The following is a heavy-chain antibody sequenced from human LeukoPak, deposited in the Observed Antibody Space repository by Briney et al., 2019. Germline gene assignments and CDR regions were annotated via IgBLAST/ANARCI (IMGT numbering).Heavy chain of an antibody. CDR2: ISSSSSYI. Sequence: GRSLRLSCAASGFTFSTYAMHWVRQAPGKGLEWVSSISSSSSYIYYADSVKGRFTISRDNAKNSLYLQMNSLRAEDTAVYYCARDSLDTGHYFDYWGQGTLVTVSS. CDR3: ARDSLDTGHYFDY. J-gene: IGHJ4*02. CDR1: GFTFSTYA. V-gene: IGHV3-21*01. D-gene: IGHD3-9*01.